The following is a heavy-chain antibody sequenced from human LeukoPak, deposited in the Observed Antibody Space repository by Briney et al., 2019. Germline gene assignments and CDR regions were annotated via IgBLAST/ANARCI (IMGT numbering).Heavy chain of an antibody. V-gene: IGHV4-59*11. D-gene: IGHD6-13*01. Sequence: SETLSLTCTVSGGSISSHYWSWIRQPPGKGLEWIGYIYYSGSTNYNPSLKSRVTISVDTSKNQFSLKLSSVTAADTAVYYCASLAAAGPEDDYWGQGTLVTVSS. CDR2: IYYSGST. CDR3: ASLAAAGPEDDY. J-gene: IGHJ4*02. CDR1: GGSISSHY.